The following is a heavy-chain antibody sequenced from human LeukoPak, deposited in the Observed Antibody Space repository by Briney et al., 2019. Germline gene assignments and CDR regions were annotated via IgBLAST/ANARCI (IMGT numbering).Heavy chain of an antibody. CDR1: GFTFSFFA. J-gene: IGHJ4*02. Sequence: PGGSLRLSCATSGFTFSFFAMNWVRQAPGRGLEWVSVIGTSSDVTYYADSVMGRFSISRDNSKSTVHLQMNSLRADGTAVYFCTTYRQSYAVDYWGQGTLVTVSS. CDR2: IGTSSDVT. CDR3: TTYRQSYAVDY. D-gene: IGHD3-16*01. V-gene: IGHV3-23*01.